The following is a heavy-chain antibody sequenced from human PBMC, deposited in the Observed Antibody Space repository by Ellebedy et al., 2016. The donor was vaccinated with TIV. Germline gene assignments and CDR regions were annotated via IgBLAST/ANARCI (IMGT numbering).Heavy chain of an antibody. CDR2: VYYTGNT. Sequence: SETLSLXXTVSGASIRSSYWSWIRQPPGQGLEYLGYVYYTGNTNYNPSLRGRVIMSIDTSKNQFSLRLSSVTAADTAVYFCAMTARVPANWGQGTRVTVSS. CDR1: GASIRSSY. V-gene: IGHV4-59*01. CDR3: AMTARVPAN. J-gene: IGHJ4*02. D-gene: IGHD5/OR15-5a*01.